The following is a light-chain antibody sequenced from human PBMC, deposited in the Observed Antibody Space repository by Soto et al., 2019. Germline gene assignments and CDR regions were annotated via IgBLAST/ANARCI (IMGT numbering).Light chain of an antibody. CDR1: QSISSW. J-gene: IGKJ1*01. V-gene: IGKV1-5*01. CDR2: DAS. CDR3: QQYNSYSPT. Sequence: DIQMTQSPSTLSASVGDRVTITCRASQSISSWLAWYQQKPGKAPKLLIYDASSLASGVPSWFSGSGSGTEFTLTISSLQPDDFTTYYCQQYNSYSPTFGQGTKVEIK.